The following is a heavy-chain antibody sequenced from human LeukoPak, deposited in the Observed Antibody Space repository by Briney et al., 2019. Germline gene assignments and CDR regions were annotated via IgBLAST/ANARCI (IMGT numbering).Heavy chain of an antibody. CDR1: GYSISSGYY. V-gene: IGHV4-38-2*01. CDR2: IYHSGST. J-gene: IGHJ6*03. CDR3: ARQYSSGWYDPYYMDV. D-gene: IGHD6-19*01. Sequence: SETLPLTCAVSGYSISSGYYWGWIRQPPGRGLEWIGSIYHSGSTYYNPSLKSRVTISVDTSKNQFSLKLSSVTAADTAVYYCARQYSSGWYDPYYMDVWGKGTTVTVSS.